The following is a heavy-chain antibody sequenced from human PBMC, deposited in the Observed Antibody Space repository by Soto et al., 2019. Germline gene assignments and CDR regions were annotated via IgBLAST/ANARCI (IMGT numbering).Heavy chain of an antibody. CDR3: ARDVIVATITPNYYYYYGMDV. J-gene: IGHJ6*02. CDR2: ISSSSSYI. V-gene: IGHV3-21*01. D-gene: IGHD5-12*01. CDR1: GFTFSSYS. Sequence: KPGGSLRLSCTASGFTFSSYSMNWVRQAPGKGLEWVSSISSSSSYIYYADSVKGRFTISRDNAKNSLYLQMNSLRAEDTAVYYCARDVIVATITPNYYYYYGMDVWGQGTTVTVSS.